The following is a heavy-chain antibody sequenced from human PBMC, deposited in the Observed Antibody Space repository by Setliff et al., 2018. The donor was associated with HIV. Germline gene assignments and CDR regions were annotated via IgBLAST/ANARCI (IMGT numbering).Heavy chain of an antibody. CDR1: GFTVSSNY. Sequence: PGGSLRLSCAASGFTVSSNYMSWVRQAPGKGLEWVSVIYGASSTVYADSVKGRFTISRDNSKNTLYLQMNSLRPEDTAIYYCAKLAPSYSSGKDDFWGQGTLVTVSS. CDR2: IYGASST. J-gene: IGHJ4*02. D-gene: IGHD6-19*01. V-gene: IGHV3-53*01. CDR3: AKLAPSYSSGKDDF.